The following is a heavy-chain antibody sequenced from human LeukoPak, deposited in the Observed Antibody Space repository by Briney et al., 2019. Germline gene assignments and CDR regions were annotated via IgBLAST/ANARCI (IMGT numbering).Heavy chain of an antibody. Sequence: GSSVKVSCKASGGTFSSYAISWVRQAPGQGLEWMGRIIPIFGTANYAQKFQGRVTITTDESTSTAYIELSSLRSEDTALYYCARDRYSYGYDYWGQGTLVTVSS. CDR1: GGTFSSYA. CDR3: ARDRYSYGYDY. V-gene: IGHV1-69*05. J-gene: IGHJ4*02. CDR2: IIPIFGTA. D-gene: IGHD5-18*01.